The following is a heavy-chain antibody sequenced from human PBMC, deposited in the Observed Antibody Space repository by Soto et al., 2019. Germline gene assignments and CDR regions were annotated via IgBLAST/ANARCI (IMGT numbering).Heavy chain of an antibody. J-gene: IGHJ6*03. CDR1: GGSISSYY. CDR3: ARFSGDYYYYYYXDV. Sequence: SETLSLTCTVSGGSISSYYWSWIRQPPGKGLEWIGYIYYSGSTNYNPSLKSRVTISVDTSKNQFSLKLSSVTAADTAVYYCARFSGDYYYYYYXDVWGKGTTVTVSS. V-gene: IGHV4-59*01. CDR2: IYYSGST. D-gene: IGHD4-17*01.